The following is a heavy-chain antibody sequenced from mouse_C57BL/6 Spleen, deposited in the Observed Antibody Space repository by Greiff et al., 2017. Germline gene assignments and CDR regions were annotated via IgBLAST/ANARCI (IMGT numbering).Heavy chain of an antibody. V-gene: IGHV5-17*01. CDR2: ISSGSGTI. Sequence: EVMLVESGGGLVKPGGSLKLSCAASGFTFSDYGMHWVRQAPEKGLGWVAYISSGSGTIYYADTVKGRFTISRDNAKNTQFLQMTSMRSEDAASYYWARRMSSMLTDYCAMDCWGKGTSVTVSS. CDR1: GFTFSDYG. D-gene: IGHD2-10*02. J-gene: IGHJ4*01. CDR3: ARRMSSMLTDYCAMDC.